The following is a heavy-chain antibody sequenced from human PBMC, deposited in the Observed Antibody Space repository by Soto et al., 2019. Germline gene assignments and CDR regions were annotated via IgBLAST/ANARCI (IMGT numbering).Heavy chain of an antibody. V-gene: IGHV4-59*08. D-gene: IGHD6-19*01. CDR1: GGSISSYY. CDR2: IHYSGST. CDR3: AGSTGWYWFDP. J-gene: IGHJ5*02. Sequence: SGTLSLTCTVSGGSISSYYWSWIRQPPGKGLEWIASIHYSGSTKYNPSLKSRVTVSVDTSKNQFSLKLSSVTAADTAVSYCAGSTGWYWFDPWGQGTLVTVSS.